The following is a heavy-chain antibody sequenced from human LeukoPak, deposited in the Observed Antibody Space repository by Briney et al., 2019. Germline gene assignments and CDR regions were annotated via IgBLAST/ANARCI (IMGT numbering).Heavy chain of an antibody. CDR2: ISWNSGSI. CDR1: GFTFDDYA. J-gene: IGHJ6*02. Sequence: GGSLRLSCAASGFTFDDYAMHWVRQAPGKGLEWVSGISWNSGSIGYADSVKGRFTISRDNAKNSLYLQMNSLRAEDTALYYCAKGIAVADDFSYYGMDVWGQGTTVTVSS. V-gene: IGHV3-9*01. D-gene: IGHD6-19*01. CDR3: AKGIAVADDFSYYGMDV.